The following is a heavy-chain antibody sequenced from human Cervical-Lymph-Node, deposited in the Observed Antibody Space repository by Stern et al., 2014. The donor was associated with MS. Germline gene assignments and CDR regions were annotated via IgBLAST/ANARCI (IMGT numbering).Heavy chain of an antibody. CDR1: GFSLLTSGTR. D-gene: IGHD3-3*01. CDR2: IDWNDKT. CDR3: ARMMGSGYRHYFDY. J-gene: IGHJ4*02. Sequence: QVTLRESGPALVKPTQTLTLTCTFSGFSLLTSGTRVSWIRQPPGRALEWLARIDWNDKTFYNSSQMTRLTISKDTSKNQVVLTMTNVDPVDTATYYCARMMGSGYRHYFDYWGQGTPVTVSS. V-gene: IGHV2-70*04.